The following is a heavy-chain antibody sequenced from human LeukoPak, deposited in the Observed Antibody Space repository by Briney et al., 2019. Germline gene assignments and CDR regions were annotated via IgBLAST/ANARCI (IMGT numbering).Heavy chain of an antibody. D-gene: IGHD7-27*01. V-gene: IGHV3-7*01. CDR1: GFTFSSYW. CDR2: IKQDGSEK. Sequence: GGSLRLSCAASGFTFSSYWMSWVRQAPGKGLEWVANIKQDGSEKYYVDSVKGRFTISRDNAKDSLYLQMDSLRAEDTAVYYCATYTNWVAGDIWGQGTTVSVSS. J-gene: IGHJ6*02. CDR3: ATYTNWVAGDI.